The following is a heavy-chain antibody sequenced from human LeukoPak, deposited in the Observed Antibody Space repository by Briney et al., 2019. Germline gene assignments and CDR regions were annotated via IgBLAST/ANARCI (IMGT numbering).Heavy chain of an antibody. J-gene: IGHJ4*02. V-gene: IGHV3-30*03. Sequence: PGGSLRLSCAASGFTFINYGMHWVRQAPGKGLEWVAVLSFDGDNKYYADSVKGRFTLSRDNSKNTLYLQMNSLRTEDTAVYYCATFYDFWSGYYPGPIDYWGQGTLVTVSS. D-gene: IGHD3-3*01. CDR3: ATFYDFWSGYYPGPIDY. CDR2: LSFDGDNK. CDR1: GFTFINYG.